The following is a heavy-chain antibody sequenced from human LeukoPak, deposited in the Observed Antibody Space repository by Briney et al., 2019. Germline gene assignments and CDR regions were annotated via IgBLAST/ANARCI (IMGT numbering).Heavy chain of an antibody. CDR1: GGSISSYY. J-gene: IGHJ4*02. CDR3: ARATGYGSGSYNDY. V-gene: IGHV4-59*01. D-gene: IGHD3-10*01. Sequence: SETLSLTCTVSGGSISSYYWSWIRQPPGKGLEWIGYIYYSGSTNYNPSLKSRVTISVDTSKNQFSLKLSSVTAAGTAVYYCARATGYGSGSYNDYWGQGTLVTVSS. CDR2: IYYSGST.